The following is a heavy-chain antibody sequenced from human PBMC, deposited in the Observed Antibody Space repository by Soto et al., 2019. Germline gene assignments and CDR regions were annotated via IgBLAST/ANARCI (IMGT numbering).Heavy chain of an antibody. V-gene: IGHV4-31*03. Sequence: QVQLQESGPGLVKPSQTLSLTCTVSSGSISSGGSYWSWVRPHPGKGLEWVGCIYYSGTTYYNPSLESRVTISVDTSKTQFSLKLSSVTAADTAVYYCARDSRPNYTSSSYYFDYWGQGTLVTVSS. D-gene: IGHD6-13*01. CDR1: SGSISSGGSY. J-gene: IGHJ4*02. CDR2: IYYSGTT. CDR3: ARDSRPNYTSSSYYFDY.